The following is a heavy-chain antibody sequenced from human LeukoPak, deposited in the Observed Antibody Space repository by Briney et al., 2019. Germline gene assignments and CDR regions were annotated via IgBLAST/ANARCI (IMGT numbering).Heavy chain of an antibody. V-gene: IGHV1-2*02. D-gene: IGHD3-22*01. CDR1: GYTFTGYY. CDR2: INLNSGGT. CDR3: ARVLYYYDSSGYAGAFDI. Sequence: ASVKVSCKASGYTFTGYYMHWVRQTPGQGLEWMGWINLNSGGTNYAQKFQGRVTMTRDTSISTAYMELSRLRSDDTAVYYCARVLYYYDSSGYAGAFDIWGQGTMVTVSS. J-gene: IGHJ3*02.